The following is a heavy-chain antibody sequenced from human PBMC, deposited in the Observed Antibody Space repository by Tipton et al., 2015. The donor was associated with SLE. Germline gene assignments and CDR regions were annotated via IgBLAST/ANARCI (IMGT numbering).Heavy chain of an antibody. CDR2: IYHSGSS. J-gene: IGHJ4*02. CDR1: GGSISSGCYS. Sequence: TLSLTCAVSGGSISSGCYSWSRIRQPPGKGLEWIGYIYHSGSSYYNPSLKTRVTISVDRSKNQFSLKSSSATAADTAVYYCASLGRAAGVHSDYWGQGTLVAISS. CDR3: ASLGRAAGVHSDY. D-gene: IGHD6-13*01. V-gene: IGHV4-30-2*01.